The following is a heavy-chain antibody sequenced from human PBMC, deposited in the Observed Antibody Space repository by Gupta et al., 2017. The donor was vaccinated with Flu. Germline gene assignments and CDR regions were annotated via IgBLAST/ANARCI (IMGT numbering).Heavy chain of an antibody. V-gene: IGHV4-34*01. CDR1: GYY. Sequence: GYYWSWIRQPPGKGLEWIGEINHSGSTNYNPSLKSRVTISVDTSKSQFSLKLSSVTAADTAVYYCARGYCSSTSCYTIDYWGQGTLVTVSS. J-gene: IGHJ4*02. CDR2: INHSGST. CDR3: ARGYCSSTSCYTIDY. D-gene: IGHD2-2*02.